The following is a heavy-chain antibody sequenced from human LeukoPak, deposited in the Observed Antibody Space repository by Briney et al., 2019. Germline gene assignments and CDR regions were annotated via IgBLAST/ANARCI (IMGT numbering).Heavy chain of an antibody. J-gene: IGHJ3*02. CDR1: GFTFSSYG. CDR2: IRYDGSNK. D-gene: IGHD6-6*01. CDR3: AKEYSSSSWRSDAFDI. V-gene: IGHV3-30*02. Sequence: GGSLRLSCAASGFTFSSYGMHWVRQAPGKGLEWVAFIRYDGSNKYYADSVKGRFTISRDNSKNTLYLQMNSLRAEDTAVYYCAKEYSSSSWRSDAFDIWGQGTMVTVSS.